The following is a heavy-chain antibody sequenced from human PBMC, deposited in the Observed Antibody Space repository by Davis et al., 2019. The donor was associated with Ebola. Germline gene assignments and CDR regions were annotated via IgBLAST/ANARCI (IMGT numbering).Heavy chain of an antibody. CDR2: IKQDGCEK. D-gene: IGHD5-24*01. J-gene: IGHJ4*02. Sequence: GESLKISCAASGFTFSSYWMSWVRQAPGKGLEWVANIKQDGCEKYYVDSVKGRFTISRDNAKNSLYLQMNSLRDEDTAVYYCAREPMATIDYWGQGTLVTVSS. CDR3: AREPMATIDY. CDR1: GFTFSSYW. V-gene: IGHV3-7*01.